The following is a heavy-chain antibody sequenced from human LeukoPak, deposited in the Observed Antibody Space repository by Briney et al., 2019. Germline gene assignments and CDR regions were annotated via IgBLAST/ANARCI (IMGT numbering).Heavy chain of an antibody. CDR1: GFTFSSYD. CDR3: ARSANSGWYLGYYGMDV. D-gene: IGHD6-19*01. Sequence: GGSLRLSCAASGFTFSSYDMHWVRQATGKGLEWVSAIGTAGDTYYPGSVKGRFTISRENAKNSLCLQMNSLRAGDTAVYYCARSANSGWYLGYYGMDVWGQGTTVTVSS. CDR2: IGTAGDT. J-gene: IGHJ6*02. V-gene: IGHV3-13*01.